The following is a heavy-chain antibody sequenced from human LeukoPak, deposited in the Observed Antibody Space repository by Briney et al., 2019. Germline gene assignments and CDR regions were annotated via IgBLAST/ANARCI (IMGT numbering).Heavy chain of an antibody. CDR1: GDSVSSNSAA. J-gene: IGHJ4*02. CDR2: TYYRSQWYN. CDR3: SRAIRYSSGWALDH. D-gene: IGHD6-19*01. V-gene: IGHV6-1*01. Sequence: SQTLSLTCAISGDSVSSNSAAWNWIRQSPSRGLEWLGRTYYRSQWYNDYTVSVKSRITINADTSKNQFSLQLNSVTPEDTAVYYCSRAIRYSSGWALDHWGQGTLVTVSS.